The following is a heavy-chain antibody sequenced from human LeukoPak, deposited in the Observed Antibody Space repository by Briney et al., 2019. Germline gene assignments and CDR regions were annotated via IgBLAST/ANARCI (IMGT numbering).Heavy chain of an antibody. J-gene: IGHJ4*02. Sequence: SETLSLTCTVSGGSITSSSYYWGWIRQPPGKGLEWIGSIYYSGSTYYNPSLKSRVTISVDTSKNQFSLILSSVTAADRAVYYCARKVRGYSYGRGIDYWGQGTLVTVSS. CDR3: ARKVRGYSYGRGIDY. D-gene: IGHD5-18*01. CDR2: IYYSGST. V-gene: IGHV4-39*01. CDR1: GGSITSSSYY.